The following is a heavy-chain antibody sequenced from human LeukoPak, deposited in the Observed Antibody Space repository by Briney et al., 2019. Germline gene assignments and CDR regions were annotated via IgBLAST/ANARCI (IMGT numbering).Heavy chain of an antibody. CDR3: ARQDPDCSGGSCYFPFDY. J-gene: IGHJ4*02. V-gene: IGHV4-4*09. D-gene: IGHD2-15*01. CDR2: IYTSGST. Sequence: PSETLSLTCTVSGGSISSYYWSWIRQPPGKGLEWIGYIYTSGSTNYNPSLKGRVNISVDTSKNQFSLKLSYVTAADTAVYYCARQDPDCSGGSCYFPFDYWGQGTLVTVSS. CDR1: GGSISSYY.